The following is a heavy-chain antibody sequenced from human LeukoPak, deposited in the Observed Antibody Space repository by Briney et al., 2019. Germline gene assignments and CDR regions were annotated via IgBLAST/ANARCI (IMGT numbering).Heavy chain of an antibody. V-gene: IGHV4-34*01. CDR2: INHSKNT. CDR3: VRNYASRRYNWFDP. Sequence: SETLSLTCAVYGGSFSGYYWSWIRQPPGKGLEWIGEINHSKNTNYNPSLKSRVTISVDTSKNQFSLKLSSVTAADTAVYYCVRNYASRRYNWFDPWGQGTVVTVSS. D-gene: IGHD3-16*01. J-gene: IGHJ5*02. CDR1: GGSFSGYY.